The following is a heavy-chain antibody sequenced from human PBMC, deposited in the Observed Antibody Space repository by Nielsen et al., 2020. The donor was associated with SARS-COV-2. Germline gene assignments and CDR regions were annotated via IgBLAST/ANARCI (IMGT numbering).Heavy chain of an antibody. Sequence: SETLSLTCTVSGGSISSSSYYWGWIRQPPGKGLEWIGSIYYSGSTYYNPSLKSRVTISVDTSKNQFSLKLSSVTAADTAVYYCARGSITMIVVVNEYYFDYWGQGTLVTVSS. CDR3: ARGSITMIVVVNEYYFDY. CDR2: IYYSGST. V-gene: IGHV4-39*07. J-gene: IGHJ4*02. D-gene: IGHD3-22*01. CDR1: GGSISSSSYY.